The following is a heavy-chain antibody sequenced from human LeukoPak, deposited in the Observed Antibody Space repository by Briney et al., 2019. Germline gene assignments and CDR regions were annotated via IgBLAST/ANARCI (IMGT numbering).Heavy chain of an antibody. J-gene: IGHJ3*02. CDR3: ARAPGAFDI. CDR1: GYTFTGCY. CDR2: NNTNSGGT. V-gene: IGHV1-2*02. Sequence: ASVKVSRKSSGYTFTGCYMHLLRDAPGQGLGWMGWNNTNSGGTNYAPEFQGRVTMTRDTSISTAHMELSRLRSDDTAVYFCARAPGAFDIWGQGTVVSVSS.